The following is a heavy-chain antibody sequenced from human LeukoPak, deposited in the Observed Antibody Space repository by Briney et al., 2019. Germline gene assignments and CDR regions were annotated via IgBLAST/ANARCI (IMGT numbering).Heavy chain of an antibody. D-gene: IGHD3-3*01. J-gene: IGHJ4*02. CDR3: ATLTIFGVVPMGYFDY. Sequence: GESLKISCKGSGYSFTSYWIGWVRQMPGKGLEWMGIIYPGDSDTRYSPSFQGQVTISADKSISTAYLQWSSPKASDTAMYYCATLTIFGVVPMGYFDYWGQGTLVTVSS. CDR2: IYPGDSDT. V-gene: IGHV5-51*01. CDR1: GYSFTSYW.